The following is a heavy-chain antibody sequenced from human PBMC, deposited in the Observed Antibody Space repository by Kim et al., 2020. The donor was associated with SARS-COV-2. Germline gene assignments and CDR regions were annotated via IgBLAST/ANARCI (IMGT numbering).Heavy chain of an antibody. CDR1: GFTFSIYD. V-gene: IGHV3-21*01. Sequence: GGSLRLSCAASGFTFSIYDMNWVRQAPGKGLEWVSSISGSSSHIYYADSVKGRFTVSRDNAKTALYLQMNSLRAEDTAVYYCASRSPPARYNGMDVWGQGTPVTVSS. D-gene: IGHD3-9*01. CDR2: ISGSSSHI. J-gene: IGHJ6*02. CDR3: ASRSPPARYNGMDV.